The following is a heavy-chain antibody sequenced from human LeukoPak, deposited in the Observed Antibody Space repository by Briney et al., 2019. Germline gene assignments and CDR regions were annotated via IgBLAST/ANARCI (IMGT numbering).Heavy chain of an antibody. Sequence: SETLSLTCAVYGGSFRGYYWSWIRQPPGKGLEWIGELNHSGSTNYNPSLKSRVTISVETSQQQFSLTLSSVPAADRAGYECARACSSSRYWNWFDPWGQGTLVTVSS. J-gene: IGHJ5*02. CDR3: ARACSSSRYWNWFDP. V-gene: IGHV4-34*01. CDR2: LNHSGST. CDR1: GGSFRGYY. D-gene: IGHD6-13*01.